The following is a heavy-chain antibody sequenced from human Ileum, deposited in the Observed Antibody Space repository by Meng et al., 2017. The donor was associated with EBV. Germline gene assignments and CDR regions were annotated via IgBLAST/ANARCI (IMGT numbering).Heavy chain of an antibody. CDR2: ITASGGTS. CDR3: SSLPYTY. D-gene: IGHD2-2*01. J-gene: IGHJ4*02. V-gene: IGHV3-23*01. CDR1: GFNFNIYA. Sequence: EVALLVPVGGLVPPAGSLRLSCAASGFNFNIYAINWVRQAPGRVLEWVSGITASGGTSYYADSVKGRFSISRDNSANTVYLQMNSLRAEDTAVYFCSSLPYTYWGQGTLVTVSS.